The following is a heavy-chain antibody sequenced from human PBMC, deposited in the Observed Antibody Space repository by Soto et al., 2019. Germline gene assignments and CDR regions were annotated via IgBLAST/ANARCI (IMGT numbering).Heavy chain of an antibody. Sequence: GESLKISCRGSGYSFTSYWISWVRQMPGKGLEWMGRIDPSDSYTNYSPSFQGHVTISADKSISTAYLQWSSLKASDTAMYYCARPYYYDRSGYYLSSEGGAFTIWGQGTMVTVSS. V-gene: IGHV5-10-1*01. D-gene: IGHD3-22*01. J-gene: IGHJ3*02. CDR1: GYSFTSYW. CDR3: ARPYYYDRSGYYLSSEGGAFTI. CDR2: IDPSDSYT.